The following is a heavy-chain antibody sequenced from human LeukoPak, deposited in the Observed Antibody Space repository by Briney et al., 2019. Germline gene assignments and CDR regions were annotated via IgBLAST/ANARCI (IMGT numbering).Heavy chain of an antibody. J-gene: IGHJ6*02. CDR3: ATYSHWVAGDV. CDR1: GFTFSESW. V-gene: IGHV3-7*01. CDR2: MNQDGSEK. Sequence: GGSLRLSCAASGFTFSESWMSWLRQAPGKGLEWVANMNQDGSEKDYVDSVKGRFTITRDNARKSLYLQMSSLRVEDTAVYYCATYSHWVAGDVWGQGTTVTVSS. D-gene: IGHD3-16*01.